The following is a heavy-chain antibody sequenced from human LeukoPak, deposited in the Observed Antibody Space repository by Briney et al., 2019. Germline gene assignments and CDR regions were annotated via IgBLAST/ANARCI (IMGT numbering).Heavy chain of an antibody. CDR3: LLIILGGSSQH. Sequence: RGGTPRLSCAASGVTSSIYGMHWVRQSQGIGLVWVSRIKNDGKITTYADSVKGRFTTSRDNAKNTFYLQMNSLRVEDTAVYYCLLIILGGSSQHWGQGTLVTVSS. V-gene: IGHV3-74*01. CDR2: IKNDGKIT. J-gene: IGHJ1*01. D-gene: IGHD3-3*01. CDR1: GVTSSIYG.